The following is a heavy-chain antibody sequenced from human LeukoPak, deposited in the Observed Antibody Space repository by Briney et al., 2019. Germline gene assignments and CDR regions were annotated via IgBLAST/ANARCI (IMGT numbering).Heavy chain of an antibody. CDR3: ALAPGRLRGVYKY. D-gene: IGHD3-10*01. Sequence: GGSLRLSCAASGFTFSSYSMNWVRQAPGKGLEWVSSISSSSSYIYYADSVKGRFTISRDNAKNSLYLQMNSLRAEDTTVYYWALAPGRLRGVYKYWGQGTLVTVSS. CDR1: GFTFSSYS. J-gene: IGHJ4*02. V-gene: IGHV3-21*01. CDR2: ISSSSSYI.